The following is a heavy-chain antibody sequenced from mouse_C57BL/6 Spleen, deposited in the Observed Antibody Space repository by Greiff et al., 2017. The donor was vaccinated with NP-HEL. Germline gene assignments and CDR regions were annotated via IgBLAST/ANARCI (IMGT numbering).Heavy chain of an antibody. Sequence: EVQLQESGPGLVKPSQSLSLTCSVTGYSITSGYYWNWIRQFPGNKLEWMGYISYDGSNNYNPSLKNRISITRDTSKNQFFLKLNSVTTEDTATYYCARGLTTVVARGYFDYWGQGTTLTVSS. D-gene: IGHD1-1*01. V-gene: IGHV3-6*01. CDR1: GYSITSGYY. CDR2: ISYDGSN. CDR3: ARGLTTVVARGYFDY. J-gene: IGHJ2*01.